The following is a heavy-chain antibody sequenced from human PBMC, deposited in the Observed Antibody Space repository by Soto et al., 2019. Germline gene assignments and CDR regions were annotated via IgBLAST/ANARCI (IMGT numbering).Heavy chain of an antibody. V-gene: IGHV4-30-4*01. Sequence: QVQLQESGPELVKPSQTLSLTCTVSGGSISSGDYYWSWIRQPPGKGLEWIGYIYYSGSTYYNPSLKSRVTISVDTSKNQFSLKLSSVTAADTAVYYCARVSGVEDYYYYGMDVWGQGTTVTVSS. CDR3: ARVSGVEDYYYYGMDV. CDR2: IYYSGST. J-gene: IGHJ6*02. D-gene: IGHD1-26*01. CDR1: GGSISSGDYY.